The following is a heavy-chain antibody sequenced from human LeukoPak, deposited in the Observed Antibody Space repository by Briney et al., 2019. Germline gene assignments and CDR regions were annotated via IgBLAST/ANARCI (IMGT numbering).Heavy chain of an antibody. D-gene: IGHD2-2*01. Sequence: SETLSLTCTVSGGSISSYYWSWIRQPAGKGLEWIGRIYTSGSTNYNPSLKSRVTISVDTSKNQFSLKLSSVTAADTAVYYCARERFVVVPAAHNWFDPWGQGTLVTVSS. CDR1: GGSISSYY. CDR2: IYTSGST. V-gene: IGHV4-4*07. CDR3: ARERFVVVPAAHNWFDP. J-gene: IGHJ5*02.